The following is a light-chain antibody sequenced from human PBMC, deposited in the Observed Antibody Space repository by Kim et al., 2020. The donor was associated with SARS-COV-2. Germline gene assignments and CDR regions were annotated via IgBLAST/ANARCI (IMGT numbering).Light chain of an antibody. V-gene: IGLV3-21*04. CDR1: NIGSKG. CDR3: QVWDSSSDHRV. CDR2: YDS. J-gene: IGLJ2*01. Sequence: PGTTARITCGGNNIGSKGVHWYQQNPGQAPVLVIYYDSARPSGIPERFSGSNSGNTATLTISRVEAEDEADYYCQVWDSSSDHRVFGGGTQLTVL.